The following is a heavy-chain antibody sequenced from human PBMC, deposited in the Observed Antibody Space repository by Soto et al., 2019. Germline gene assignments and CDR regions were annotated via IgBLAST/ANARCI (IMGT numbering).Heavy chain of an antibody. CDR1: GYSFTSYW. CDR3: ARQEGVYYYDSSGSVTRAFDI. CDR2: IYPGDSDT. J-gene: IGHJ3*02. V-gene: IGHV5-51*01. D-gene: IGHD3-22*01. Sequence: GESLKISCKGSGYSFTSYWIGWVRQMPGKGLEWMGIIYPGDSDTRYSPSFQGQVTISADKSISTAYLQWSSLKASDTAMYYCARQEGVYYYDSSGSVTRAFDIWGQGTMVTVSS.